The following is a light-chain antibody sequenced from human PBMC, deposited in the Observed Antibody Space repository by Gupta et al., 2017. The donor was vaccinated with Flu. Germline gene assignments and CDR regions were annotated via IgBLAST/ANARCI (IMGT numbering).Light chain of an antibody. CDR3: QQHSTYPWT. V-gene: IGKV1-5*03. J-gene: IGKJ1*01. CDR2: KAS. Sequence: DIQMTQSPSTLSAFVGDRVTITCRASQSVSNWLAWYQQKPGRAPKLLIHKASSLESGVPSRFSGSGSGTEFTLTISSLQPDDFATYHCQQHSTYPWTFGQGTKVEMK. CDR1: QSVSNW.